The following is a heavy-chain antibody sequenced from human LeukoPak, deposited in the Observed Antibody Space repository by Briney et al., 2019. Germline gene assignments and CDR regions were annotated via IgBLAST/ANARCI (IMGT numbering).Heavy chain of an antibody. V-gene: IGHV3-21*01. J-gene: IGHJ2*01. CDR2: ISSSSSYI. CDR1: GFTFSSYS. CDR3: AREIGSDYGGRYFDL. D-gene: IGHD4-17*01. Sequence: GGSLRLSCAASGFTFSSYSMYWVRQAPGKGLEWVSSISSSSSYIYYADSVKGRFTISRDNAKNSLYLQMNSLRAEDTAVYYCAREIGSDYGGRYFDLWGRGTLVTVSS.